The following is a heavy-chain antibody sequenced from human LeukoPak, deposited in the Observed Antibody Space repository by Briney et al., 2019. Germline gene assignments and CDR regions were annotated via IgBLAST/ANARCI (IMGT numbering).Heavy chain of an antibody. CDR3: ARDLSSTSNWELDY. CDR1: GYTFTGYF. CDR2: INPNSGDT. Sequence: ASVRVSXKASGYTFTGYFMHWVRQAPGQGLEWMGRINPNSGDTEYAQTFQGRVTMTRDTSISTAYMDLSRLRSDDTAVYYSARDLSSTSNWELDYWGQGTLVTVSS. D-gene: IGHD7-27*01. J-gene: IGHJ4*02. V-gene: IGHV1-2*06.